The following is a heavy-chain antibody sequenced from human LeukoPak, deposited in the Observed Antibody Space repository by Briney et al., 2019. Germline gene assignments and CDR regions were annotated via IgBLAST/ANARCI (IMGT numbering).Heavy chain of an antibody. D-gene: IGHD3-10*01. Sequence: SETLSLTCAVYGGSFSGYYWSWIRQPPGKGLEWMGEINHSGSTNYNPSLKSRVTISVDTSKNQFSLKLSSVTAADTAVYYCARAGLLVRGVTLRYFDLWGRGTLVTVSS. J-gene: IGHJ2*01. CDR2: INHSGST. CDR3: ARAGLLVRGVTLRYFDL. CDR1: GGSFSGYY. V-gene: IGHV4-34*01.